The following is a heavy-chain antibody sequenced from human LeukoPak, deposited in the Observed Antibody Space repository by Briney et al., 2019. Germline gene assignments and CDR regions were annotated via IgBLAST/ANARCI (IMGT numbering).Heavy chain of an antibody. CDR2: ISGSGGST. V-gene: IGHV3-23*01. J-gene: IGHJ4*02. D-gene: IGHD3-10*01. CDR3: AKDRSGIILVRGVISPIDY. CDR1: GFTFSSYA. Sequence: QTGGSLRLSCAASGFTFSSYAMSWVRQAPGKGLEWVSGISGSGGSTYYVDSVKGRFTISRDNSKNTLYLQMNSLRAEDTAVYYCAKDRSGIILVRGVISPIDYRGQGTLVTVSS.